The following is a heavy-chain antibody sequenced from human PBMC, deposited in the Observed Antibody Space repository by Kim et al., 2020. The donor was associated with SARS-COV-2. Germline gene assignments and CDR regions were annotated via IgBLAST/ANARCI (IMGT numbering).Heavy chain of an antibody. Sequence: ASVKVSCKVSGYTLTELSMHWVRQAPGKGLEWMGGFDPEDGETIYAQKFQGRVTMTEDTSTDTAYMELNSLRFEDTAVYYCAIGSGGATSYYYSMDVWGKGTTVTVSS. CDR2: FDPEDGET. J-gene: IGHJ6*03. CDR1: GYTLTELS. CDR3: AIGSGGATSYYYSMDV. D-gene: IGHD1-26*01. V-gene: IGHV1-24*01.